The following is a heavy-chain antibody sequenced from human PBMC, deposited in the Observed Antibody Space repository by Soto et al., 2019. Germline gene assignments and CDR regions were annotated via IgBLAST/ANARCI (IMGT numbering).Heavy chain of an antibody. V-gene: IGHV3-23*01. CDR1: GFTFSSYA. CDR2: ISGSGGST. Sequence: EVQLLESGGGLGQPGGSLRLSCAASGFTFSSYAMSWVRQAPGKGLEWVSAISGSGGSTYYADSVKGRFTISRDNSKNTLYLQMNSLRAEDTAVYYCAKPRGSGWYLADWGQGTLVTVSS. D-gene: IGHD6-19*01. CDR3: AKPRGSGWYLAD. J-gene: IGHJ4*02.